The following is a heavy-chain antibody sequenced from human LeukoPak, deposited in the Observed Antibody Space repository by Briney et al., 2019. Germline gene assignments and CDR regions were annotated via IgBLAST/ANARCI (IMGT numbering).Heavy chain of an antibody. D-gene: IGHD5-18*01. J-gene: IGHJ4*02. CDR3: ARGYSYGYVVY. V-gene: IGHV4-59*01. Sequence: SETLSLTCTVSGGSISSYYWSWIRQPPGKGLEWIGYIYYSGSTNYNPSLKSRVTISVDTSMNQFSLKLSSVTAADTAVYYCARGYSYGYVVYWGQGTLVTVSS. CDR1: GGSISSYY. CDR2: IYYSGST.